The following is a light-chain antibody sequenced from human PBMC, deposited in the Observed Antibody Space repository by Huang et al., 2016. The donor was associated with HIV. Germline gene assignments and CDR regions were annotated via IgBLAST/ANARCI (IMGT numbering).Light chain of an antibody. V-gene: IGKV3-15*01. Sequence: EIVMTQSPATLSVSPGERATLSCRASQRISSNLAWYQQKPGPAPRLLIYCAATRATVIPARFSGSCSGTEFILTISSLQSEDSALYYCQQFHNWPFTFGPGTKVDIK. CDR2: CAA. J-gene: IGKJ3*01. CDR3: QQFHNWPFT. CDR1: QRISSN.